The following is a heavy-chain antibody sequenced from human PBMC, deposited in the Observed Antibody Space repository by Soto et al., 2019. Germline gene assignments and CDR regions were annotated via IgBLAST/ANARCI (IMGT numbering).Heavy chain of an antibody. J-gene: IGHJ4*02. CDR2: ISGSGGST. CDR3: VNIPPLGYCSGGSCYYNDY. V-gene: IGHV3-23*01. Sequence: GGSLRLSCAASGFTFSSYAMSWVRQAPGKGLEWVSAISGSGGSTYYADSVKGRFTISRDNSKNTLYLQMNSLRAEDTAVYYCVNIPPLGYCSGGSCYYNDYWGQGTLVTVSS. CDR1: GFTFSSYA. D-gene: IGHD2-15*01.